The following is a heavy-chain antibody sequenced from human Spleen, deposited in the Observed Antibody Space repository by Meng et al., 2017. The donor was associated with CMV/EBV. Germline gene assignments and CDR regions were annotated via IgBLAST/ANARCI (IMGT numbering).Heavy chain of an antibody. CDR3: ARSEGGLYYDFWSGYYTGSNWFDP. CDR2: IYYSGSI. CDR1: GGSISSSSYY. V-gene: IGHV4-39*07. D-gene: IGHD3-3*01. Sequence: GSLRLSCTVSGGSISSSSYYWGWIRQPPGKGLEWIGNIYYSGSIYYNPSLKSRVTISVDTSQNQFSLKLSSVTAADTAVYYCARSEGGLYYDFWSGYYTGSNWFDPWGQGTLVTVSS. J-gene: IGHJ5*02.